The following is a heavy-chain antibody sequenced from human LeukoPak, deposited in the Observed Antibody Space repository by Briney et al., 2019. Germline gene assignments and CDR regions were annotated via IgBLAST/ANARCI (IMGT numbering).Heavy chain of an antibody. J-gene: IGHJ3*02. CDR2: ISYDGSNK. V-gene: IGHV3-30*18. Sequence: GGSLRLSCAASGFTFSSYGMHWVRQAPGKGLEWVAVISYDGSNKYYADSVEGRFTISRDNSKNTLYLQMNSLRAEDTAVYYCAKSYTAAYGAFDIWGQGTTVTVSS. CDR3: AKSYTAAYGAFDI. D-gene: IGHD3-16*02. CDR1: GFTFSSYG.